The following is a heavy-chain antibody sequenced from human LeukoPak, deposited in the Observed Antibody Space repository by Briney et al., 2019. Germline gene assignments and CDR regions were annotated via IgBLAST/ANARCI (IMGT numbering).Heavy chain of an antibody. CDR2: MNPNSGNT. J-gene: IGHJ6*02. CDR1: GYTFTSYD. CDR3: ARGTLITMIVVVTGAGSYYGMDV. Sequence: ASVKVSCKASGYTFTSYDINWVRQATGQGLEWMGWMNPNSGNTGYAQKFQGRVTMTRNTSISTAYMELSGLRSEDTAVYYCARGTLITMIVVVTGAGSYYGMDVWGQGTTVTVSS. D-gene: IGHD3-22*01. V-gene: IGHV1-8*01.